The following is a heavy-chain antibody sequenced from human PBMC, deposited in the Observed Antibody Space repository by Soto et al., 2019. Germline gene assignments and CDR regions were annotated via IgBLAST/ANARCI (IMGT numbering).Heavy chain of an antibody. V-gene: IGHV1-3*01. Sequence: QVQLVQSGAEVQKPGASVKVPCKASGSTFSNYAVHWVRQAPGPRLEWMGWINAGNGNTRYSQKFQGRVTITRDTSARTGYMELNGLRSEDTAVYFCARGHLAVVPVASWFYYRYVWGNGTTVTVSS. CDR3: ARGHLAVVPVASWFYYRYV. J-gene: IGHJ6*03. D-gene: IGHD2-2*01. CDR2: INAGNGNT. CDR1: GSTFSNYA.